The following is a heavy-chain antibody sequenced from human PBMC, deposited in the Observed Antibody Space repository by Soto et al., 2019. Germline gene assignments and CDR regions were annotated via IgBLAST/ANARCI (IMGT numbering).Heavy chain of an antibody. Sequence: EGQLVDSGGGLVQPGGSLRLSCAASGFIFSNYVMSWVRQAPGKGLEWVSSISDSGGTSYYADSVRGRFTISRDNSKNTLYLQMNSLRAEDTAIYYCAKRPRALLTFDYWGQGTLVTVSS. CDR1: GFIFSNYV. CDR3: AKRPRALLTFDY. CDR2: ISDSGGTS. J-gene: IGHJ4*02. D-gene: IGHD1-26*01. V-gene: IGHV3-23*04.